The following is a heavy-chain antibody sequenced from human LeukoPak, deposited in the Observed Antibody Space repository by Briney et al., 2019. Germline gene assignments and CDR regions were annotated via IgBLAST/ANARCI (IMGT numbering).Heavy chain of an antibody. V-gene: IGHV3-15*01. D-gene: IGHD3-22*01. J-gene: IGHJ1*01. CDR1: GLPLPNAW. CDR2: IKRQFDGETS. CDR3: TTDLLFTSGSYSGFKN. Sequence: PGGSLRLSRADSGLPLPNAWLSGVRQAPARGLEWVARIKRQFDGETSEYAPPERGRYIILRDESTHTLSLQLNSLRTDDTAVYYCTTDLLFTSGSYSGFKNSGEGTLLSVSS.